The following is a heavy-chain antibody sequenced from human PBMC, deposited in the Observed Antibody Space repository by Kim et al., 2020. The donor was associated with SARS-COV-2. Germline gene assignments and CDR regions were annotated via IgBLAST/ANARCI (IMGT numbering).Heavy chain of an antibody. CDR3: ARARSYYDFWCGYSRSPYYYYGMDV. J-gene: IGHJ6*02. CDR2: IYYSGST. CDR1: GGSISSGDYY. V-gene: IGHV4-30-4*01. Sequence: SETLSLTCTVSGGSISSGDYYWSWIRQPPGKGLEWIGYIYYSGSTYYNPSLKSRVTISVDTSKNQFSLKLSSVTAADTAVYYCARARSYYDFWCGYSRSPYYYYGMDVWGQGTTVTVSS. D-gene: IGHD3-3*01.